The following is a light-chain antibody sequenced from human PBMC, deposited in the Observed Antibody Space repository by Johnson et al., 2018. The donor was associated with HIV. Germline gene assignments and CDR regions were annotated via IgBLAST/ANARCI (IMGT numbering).Light chain of an antibody. CDR1: SYNIGNNY. Sequence: QSVLTQPPSVSAAPGQKVTISCSGSSYNIGNNYVSWYQHLPGTAPKLLIYDNNKRPSGIPDRFSASKSGTSATLGITALQTEDEADYYCGTWDSSLSAGGANYVFGTGTKVTVL. J-gene: IGLJ1*01. V-gene: IGLV1-51*01. CDR2: DNN. CDR3: GTWDSSLSAGGANYV.